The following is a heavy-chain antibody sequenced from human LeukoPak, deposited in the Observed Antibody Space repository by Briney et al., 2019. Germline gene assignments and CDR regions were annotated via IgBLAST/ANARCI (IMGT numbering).Heavy chain of an antibody. Sequence: GGSLRLSCAASGFPFSSYSTNWVRQAPGKGLEWVSYISASGSNIYYLDSVKGRFTVSRDNAMNSLFLQMDRPRAEDTAVYYCVRVKGTYFDFWGQGTLVTVSS. D-gene: IGHD1-1*01. J-gene: IGHJ4*02. CDR2: ISASGSNI. CDR3: VRVKGTYFDF. V-gene: IGHV3-48*01. CDR1: GFPFSSYS.